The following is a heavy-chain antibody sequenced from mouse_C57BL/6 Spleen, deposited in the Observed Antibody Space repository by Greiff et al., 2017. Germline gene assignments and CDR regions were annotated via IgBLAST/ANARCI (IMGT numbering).Heavy chain of an antibody. Sequence: QVQLKQSGPELVKPGASVKISCKASGYAFSSSWMNWVKQRPGQGLEWIGRIYPGDGDTNYNGKFKGKATLTADKSSSTAYMQLSSLTSEDSAVYFCARRPGYFDVWGTGTTVTVSS. CDR2: IYPGDGDT. CDR3: ARRPGYFDV. V-gene: IGHV1-82*01. CDR1: GYAFSSSW. J-gene: IGHJ1*03.